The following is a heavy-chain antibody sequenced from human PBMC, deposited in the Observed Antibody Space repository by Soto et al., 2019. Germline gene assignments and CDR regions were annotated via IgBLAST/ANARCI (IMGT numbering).Heavy chain of an antibody. D-gene: IGHD1-26*01. CDR3: ARGNIGSYYYFDY. V-gene: IGHV1-3*01. J-gene: IGHJ4*02. Sequence: KFQGRVTITRDTSASTAYMELGSLRSEDTAVYYCARGNIGSYYYFDYWGQGTLVTVSS.